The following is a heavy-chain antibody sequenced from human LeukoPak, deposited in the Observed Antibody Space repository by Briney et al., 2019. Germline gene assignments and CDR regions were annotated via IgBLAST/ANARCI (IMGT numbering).Heavy chain of an antibody. CDR3: ARDAGEWELLGYFDY. D-gene: IGHD1-26*01. Sequence: GGSLRLSCAGSGFTFSSYAMHWVRQAPGKGLEWVAVISYDGSNKYYADSVKGRFTISRDNSKNTLYLQMNSLRAEDTAVYYCARDAGEWELLGYFDYWGQGTLVTVSS. CDR2: ISYDGSNK. V-gene: IGHV3-30-3*01. CDR1: GFTFSSYA. J-gene: IGHJ4*02.